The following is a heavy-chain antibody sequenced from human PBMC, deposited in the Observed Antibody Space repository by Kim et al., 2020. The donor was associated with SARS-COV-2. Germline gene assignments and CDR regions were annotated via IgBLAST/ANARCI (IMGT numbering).Heavy chain of an antibody. V-gene: IGHV3-23*01. D-gene: IGHD1-26*01. CDR3: AKEIYGGATTG. Sequence: GGSLRLSCAASGFTLSSYAMSWVRQAPGKGLEWISVISGSGGSTYYADSVRGRFSISRDNSKNSLYLQMNSLRAEDTAVYYCAKEIYGGATTGWGQGSLVTVSS. CDR2: ISGSGGST. CDR1: GFTLSSYA. J-gene: IGHJ4*02.